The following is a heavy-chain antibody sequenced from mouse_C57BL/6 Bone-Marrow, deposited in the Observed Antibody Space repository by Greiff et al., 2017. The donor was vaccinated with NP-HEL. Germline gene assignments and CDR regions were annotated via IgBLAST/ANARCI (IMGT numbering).Heavy chain of an antibody. CDR2: ISSGGSYI. CDR3: EKHGDGPFLDY. CDR1: GFTFSSYG. D-gene: IGHD2-3*01. Sequence: EVKLLESGGDLVKPGGSLKLSCAASGFTFSSYGMSWVRQTPDKRLEWVATISSGGSYIYYPDSVKGRFTISRDNAKNTLYRRMSSLKSEDTAMYYCEKHGDGPFLDYWGQGTTLTVSS. J-gene: IGHJ2*01. V-gene: IGHV5-6*01.